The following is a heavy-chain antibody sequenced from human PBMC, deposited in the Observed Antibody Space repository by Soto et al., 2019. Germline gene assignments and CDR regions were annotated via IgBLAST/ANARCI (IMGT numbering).Heavy chain of an antibody. D-gene: IGHD3-10*01. CDR2: INSDGTTT. Sequence: EVQLVESGGGLVQPGGSLRLSCAASEFTFSNCWMHWVRQAPGKGLVWVSRINSDGTTTSYADSVKGRFTISRDNAKNTLYLQMNRLRAEETAFYYWARAGYGLGKYHFEYWGQGALVTVSS. CDR1: EFTFSNCW. CDR3: ARAGYGLGKYHFEY. J-gene: IGHJ4*02. V-gene: IGHV3-74*01.